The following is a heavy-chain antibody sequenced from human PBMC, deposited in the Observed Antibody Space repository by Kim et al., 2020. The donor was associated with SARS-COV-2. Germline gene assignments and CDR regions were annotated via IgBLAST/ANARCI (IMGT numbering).Heavy chain of an antibody. CDR1: GGSISSGDNY. V-gene: IGHV4-31*03. CDR2: IYYSGST. Sequence: SETLSLTCTVSGGSISSGDNYWNWIRQHPGKGLEWIGYIYYSGSTYYNPSLKSRVTISVDTSKNQFSLNLNSLTAADTAVYYCARNGAGLGGVMSGFDNWGQGTLVTVSS. D-gene: IGHD3-16*01. CDR3: ARNGAGLGGVMSGFDN. J-gene: IGHJ4*02.